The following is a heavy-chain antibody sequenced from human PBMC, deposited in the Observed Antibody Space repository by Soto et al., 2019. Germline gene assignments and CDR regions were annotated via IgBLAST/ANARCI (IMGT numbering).Heavy chain of an antibody. CDR1: GGTFSSYA. CDR3: ARSGNGDDGPSYYFDY. J-gene: IGHJ4*02. V-gene: IGHV1-69*13. Sequence: RASVKVSCKASGGTFSSYAISWVRQAPGQGLEWMGGIIPIFGTANYAQKFQGRVTITADESTSTAYMELSSLRSEDTAVYYCARSGNGDDGPSYYFDYWGQGTLVTVSS. CDR2: IIPIFGTA. D-gene: IGHD2-21*02.